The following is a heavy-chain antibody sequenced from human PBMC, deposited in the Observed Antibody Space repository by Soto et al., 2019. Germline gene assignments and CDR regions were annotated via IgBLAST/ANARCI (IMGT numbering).Heavy chain of an antibody. CDR3: ARDGTAIYSSSPRPFDY. Sequence: QVQLVQSGAEVKKPGASVKVSCKASGYTFTSYGISWVRQAPGQGLEWMGWISAYNGNTNYAQKLQGRVTMTADTSTSTAYMELRSLRSDDTTVYYCARDGTAIYSSSPRPFDYWGQGTLVTVSS. V-gene: IGHV1-18*01. D-gene: IGHD6-13*01. J-gene: IGHJ4*02. CDR2: ISAYNGNT. CDR1: GYTFTSYG.